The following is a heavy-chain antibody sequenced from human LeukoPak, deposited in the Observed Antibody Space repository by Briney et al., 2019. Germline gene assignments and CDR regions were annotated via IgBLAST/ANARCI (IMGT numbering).Heavy chain of an antibody. CDR3: ARGSRRGYGGAFDI. Sequence: RASETLSLTCTVSGGSISSGGYYWSWIRQPPGKGLEWIGYIYHSGSNYYNPSLKSRVTISVDRSRNQFSLKLSSVTAADTAVYYCARGSRRGYGGAFDIWGQGTMVTVSS. J-gene: IGHJ3*02. CDR1: GGSISSGGYY. D-gene: IGHD5-12*01. V-gene: IGHV4-30-2*01. CDR2: IYHSGSN.